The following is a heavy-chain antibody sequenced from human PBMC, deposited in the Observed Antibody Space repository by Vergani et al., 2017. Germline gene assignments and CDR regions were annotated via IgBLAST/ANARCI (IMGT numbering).Heavy chain of an antibody. CDR2: INRDDSTT. CDR3: ARDNWGTPSY. J-gene: IGHJ4*02. CDR1: GFTFSTYW. D-gene: IGHD3-16*01. V-gene: IGHV3-74*01. Sequence: EVQLVESGGALVQPGGSLRLSCAASGFTFSTYWMQWVRQAPGKGLVWVSRINRDDSTTNYADSAKGRFTISRDNAKNTLYLQMNSLRVEDTAVYYCARDNWGTPSYGGQGTLVTVSS.